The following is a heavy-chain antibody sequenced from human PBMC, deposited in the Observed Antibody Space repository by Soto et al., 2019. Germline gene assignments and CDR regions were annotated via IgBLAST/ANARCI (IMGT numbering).Heavy chain of an antibody. J-gene: IGHJ4*02. CDR3: THRGGGSYGY. V-gene: IGHV2-5*02. D-gene: IGHD1-26*01. CDR2: IYWDDDK. CDR1: GFSLSTSGVA. Sequence: QITLKESGPTLVKPTQTLTLTCTFSGFSLSTSGVAVGWIRQPPGKALEWLALIYWDDDKRYSPSLKSRLTIPKDTSKYQVVLTLTNMDPVDTGTYYCTHRGGGSYGYWGQGTLVTVSS.